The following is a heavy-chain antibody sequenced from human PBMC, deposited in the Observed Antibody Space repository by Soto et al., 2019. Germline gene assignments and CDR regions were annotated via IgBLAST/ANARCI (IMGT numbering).Heavy chain of an antibody. CDR1: GFTFSSYA. D-gene: IGHD3-22*01. CDR2: ISYDGSNK. J-gene: IGHJ4*02. Sequence: GGSLRLSCAASGFTFSSYATHWVRQAPGKGLEWVAVISYDGSNKYYADSVKGRFTISRDNSKNTLYLQMNSLRAEDTAVYYCASYYYDSSGPFDDWGQGTLVTGAS. V-gene: IGHV3-30-3*01. CDR3: ASYYYDSSGPFDD.